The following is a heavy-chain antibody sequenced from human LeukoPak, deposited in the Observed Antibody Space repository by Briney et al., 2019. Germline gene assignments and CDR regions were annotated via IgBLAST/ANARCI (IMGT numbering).Heavy chain of an antibody. CDR1: GFSFSSYW. D-gene: IGHD3-16*01. CDR3: ARNRGAGGGYFDY. Sequence: GGSLRLSCAASGFSFSSYWMSWVRQAPGKGLEWVANIKQDGSAISYVDSVKGRLTTSRDNAKNSLYLQMNSLRAEDTAVYYCARNRGAGGGYFDYWGQGALVTVSS. J-gene: IGHJ4*02. V-gene: IGHV3-7*05. CDR2: IKQDGSAI.